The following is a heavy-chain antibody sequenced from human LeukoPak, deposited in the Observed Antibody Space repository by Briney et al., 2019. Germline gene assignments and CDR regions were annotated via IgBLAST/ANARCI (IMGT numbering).Heavy chain of an antibody. CDR2: ISGSGGRT. Sequence: GGSLRLSCAASGITVSSYAMTWVRQAPGKGLEWVSSISGSGGRTLYADSVKGRFTISRDNFKNTLYLQMNSLRAEDTAVYHCAKDPNGDYIGAFDMWGQGTMVTASS. J-gene: IGHJ3*02. D-gene: IGHD4-17*01. CDR3: AKDPNGDYIGAFDM. V-gene: IGHV3-23*01. CDR1: GITVSSYA.